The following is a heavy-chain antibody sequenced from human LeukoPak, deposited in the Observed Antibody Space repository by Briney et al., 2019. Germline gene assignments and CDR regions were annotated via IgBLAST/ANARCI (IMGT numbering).Heavy chain of an antibody. CDR2: IIPIFGTA. J-gene: IGHJ6*04. Sequence: SVKVSCKTSGDTFTTHGIHWVRQAPGQGLEWMGGIIPIFGTANYAQKFQGRVTITADESTSTAYMGLSSLRSEDTAVYYCASLTGTTRGGYYYYYGMDVWGKGTTVTVSS. D-gene: IGHD1-20*01. CDR3: ASLTGTTRGGYYYYYGMDV. CDR1: GDTFTTHG. V-gene: IGHV1-69*13.